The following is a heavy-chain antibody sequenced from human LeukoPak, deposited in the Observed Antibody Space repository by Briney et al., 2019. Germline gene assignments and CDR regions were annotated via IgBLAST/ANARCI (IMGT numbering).Heavy chain of an antibody. Sequence: GASVKVSCKASGYTFTSYDINWVRQATGQGLEWMGWMNPNSGNTGYAQRFQGRVTMTRNTSISTAYMELSSLRSEDTAVYYCARDKYSSSWYENFDYWGQGTLVTVSS. CDR2: MNPNSGNT. CDR1: GYTFTSYD. J-gene: IGHJ4*02. V-gene: IGHV1-8*01. CDR3: ARDKYSSSWYENFDY. D-gene: IGHD6-13*01.